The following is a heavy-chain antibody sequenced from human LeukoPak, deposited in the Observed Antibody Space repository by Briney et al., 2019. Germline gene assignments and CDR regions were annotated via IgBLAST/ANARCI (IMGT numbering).Heavy chain of an antibody. D-gene: IGHD6-13*01. CDR1: GFTFSSYA. Sequence: GGSLRLSCAASGFTFSSYAMHWVRQAPGKGLEWVAVISYDGSNKYYADSVKGRFTISRDNSKNTLYLQMNSLRAEDTAVYYCARDETAALFYFDYWGQGTLVTVSS. J-gene: IGHJ4*02. CDR2: ISYDGSNK. V-gene: IGHV3-30-3*01. CDR3: ARDETAALFYFDY.